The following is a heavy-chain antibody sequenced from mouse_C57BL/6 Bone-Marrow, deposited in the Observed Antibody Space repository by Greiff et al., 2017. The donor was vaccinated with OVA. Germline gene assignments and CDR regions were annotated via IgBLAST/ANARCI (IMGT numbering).Heavy chain of an antibody. CDR3: TTFYYDSLGDY. Sequence: EVQLQQSGAELVRPGASVKLSCTASGFNIKDDYMHWVKQWPEQGLEWIGWIGPENGDTEYASKFQGKATITADTSSNTAYLQPSSLTSDDTAVYYCTTFYYDSLGDYWGQGTSVTVSS. CDR2: IGPENGDT. V-gene: IGHV14-4*01. J-gene: IGHJ4*01. CDR1: GFNIKDDY. D-gene: IGHD2-4*01.